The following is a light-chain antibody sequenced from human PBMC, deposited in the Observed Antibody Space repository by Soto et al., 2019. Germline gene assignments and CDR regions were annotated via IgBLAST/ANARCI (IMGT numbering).Light chain of an antibody. CDR3: QQYGSSGT. V-gene: IGKV3-20*01. Sequence: EIVFTQAPATLSSSPGERATLSCRASQSVSNNYLAWYQQKPGQAPRLLIYGASNRATGIPDRFSGSGSGTDFTLTISRLEPEDFAVYYCQQYGSSGTLGQGTKVDIK. CDR1: QSVSNNY. CDR2: GAS. J-gene: IGKJ1*01.